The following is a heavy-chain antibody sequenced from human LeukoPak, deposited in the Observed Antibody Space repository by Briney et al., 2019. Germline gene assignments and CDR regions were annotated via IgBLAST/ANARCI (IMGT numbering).Heavy chain of an antibody. Sequence: SVKVSCKASGGTFSSYAISWVRQAPGQGLEWMGRIIPILGIANYAQKFQGRVTITADKSTSTAYMELSSLRSEDTAVYYCARDRGDGLLYYYYGMDVWGQGTTVTVSS. CDR1: GGTFSSYA. J-gene: IGHJ6*02. D-gene: IGHD5-24*01. CDR3: ARDRGDGLLYYYYGMDV. CDR2: IIPILGIA. V-gene: IGHV1-69*04.